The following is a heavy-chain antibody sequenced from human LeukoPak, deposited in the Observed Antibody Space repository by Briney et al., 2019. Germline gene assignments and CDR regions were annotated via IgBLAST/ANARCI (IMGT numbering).Heavy chain of an antibody. D-gene: IGHD1-26*01. Sequence: GGSLRLSCAASGFTFSSYSMSWVRQAPGKGLEWVSVISASGGSTYYADSVKGRFTISRDNSKNTLYLQMNSLRAEDTAVYYCARILRYSGSYYAPPDYWGQGTLVTVSS. CDR3: ARILRYSGSYYAPPDY. CDR1: GFTFSSYS. CDR2: ISASGGST. J-gene: IGHJ4*02. V-gene: IGHV3-23*01.